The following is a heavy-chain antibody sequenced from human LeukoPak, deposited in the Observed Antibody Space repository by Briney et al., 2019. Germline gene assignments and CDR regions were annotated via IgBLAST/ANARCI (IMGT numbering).Heavy chain of an antibody. CDR1: GFTFSSYG. J-gene: IGHJ4*02. CDR3: ARDPDYKGYSGYDNYFDY. Sequence: GGSLRLSCAASGFTFSSYGMHWVRQAPCKGLEWVAVIWYDGSNKYYADSVKGRFTISRDNSKNTLYLQMNSLRAEDTAVYYCARDPDYKGYSGYDNYFDYWGQGTLVTVSS. D-gene: IGHD5-12*01. V-gene: IGHV3-33*01. CDR2: IWYDGSNK.